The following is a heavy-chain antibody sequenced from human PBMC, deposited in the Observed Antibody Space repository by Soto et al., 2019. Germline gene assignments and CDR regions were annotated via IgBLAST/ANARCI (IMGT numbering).Heavy chain of an antibody. CDR3: AKVEVVVGTRYCNFDP. Sequence: EVQLLESGGGLVQPGGSLRLSCASTGFTFRSYAMSWVRQAPGKGLEWVSVISNDGGSTYYADSVKGRLTISRDNSKNTVFLQMNSLRAEDTAIYYCAKVEVVVGTRYCNFDPWGQGTQVTVSS. CDR2: ISNDGGST. CDR1: GFTFRSYA. D-gene: IGHD2-15*01. V-gene: IGHV3-23*01. J-gene: IGHJ5*02.